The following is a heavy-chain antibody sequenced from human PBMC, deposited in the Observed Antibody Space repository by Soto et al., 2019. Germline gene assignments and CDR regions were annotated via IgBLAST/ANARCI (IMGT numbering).Heavy chain of an antibody. CDR2: ISYGGSNK. D-gene: IGHD3-3*01. Sequence: QVQLVESGGGVVQPGRSLRLSCAASGFTFSSYAMHWVRQAPGKGLEWVAVISYGGSNKYYADSVKGRFTISRDNSKNTLYLQMNSLRAEDTAVYYCARVSYYDFWSGYYNHYYGMDVWGQGTTVTVSS. CDR3: ARVSYYDFWSGYYNHYYGMDV. J-gene: IGHJ6*02. V-gene: IGHV3-30-3*01. CDR1: GFTFSSYA.